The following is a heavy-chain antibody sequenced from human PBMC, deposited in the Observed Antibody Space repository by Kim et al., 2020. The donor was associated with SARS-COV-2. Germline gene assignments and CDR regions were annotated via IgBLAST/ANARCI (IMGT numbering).Heavy chain of an antibody. CDR1: GFTFSSYG. V-gene: IGHV3-33*01. CDR2: IWYDGSNK. D-gene: IGHD3-10*01. J-gene: IGHJ4*02. CDR3: ARVAMVRGVTDYFDY. Sequence: GGSLRLSCAASGFTFSSYGMHWVRQAPGKGLEWVAVIWYDGSNKYYADSVKGRFTISRDNSKNTLYLQMNSLRAEDTAVYYCARVAMVRGVTDYFDYWGQGTLVTVSS.